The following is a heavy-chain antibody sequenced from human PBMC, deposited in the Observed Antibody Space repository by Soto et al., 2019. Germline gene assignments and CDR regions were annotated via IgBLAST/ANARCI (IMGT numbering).Heavy chain of an antibody. D-gene: IGHD5-18*01. CDR1: GYTFTSYG. CDR2: ISAYNGNT. V-gene: IGHV1-18*01. Sequence: ASAKVSCKASGYTFTSYGISWVRQAPGQGLEWMGWISAYNGNTNYAQKLQGRVTMTTDTSTSTAYMELRSLRSDDTAVYYCARGTSIRIQLLPYYYYGMDVWGQGTTVTVSS. CDR3: ARGTSIRIQLLPYYYYGMDV. J-gene: IGHJ6*02.